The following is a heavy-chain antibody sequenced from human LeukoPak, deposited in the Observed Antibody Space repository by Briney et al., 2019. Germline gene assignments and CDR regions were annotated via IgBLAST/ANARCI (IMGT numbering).Heavy chain of an antibody. J-gene: IGHJ4*02. CDR2: IYYSGST. CDR1: GGSISSYY. V-gene: IGHV4-59*01. Sequence: SETLSLTCTVSGGSISSYYWSWIRQPPGKGLEWIGYIYYSGSTNYNPSLKSRVTISVDTSKNQFSLKLSSVTAADTAVYYCARVDSSGWNTLDYWGQGTLVTVSS. D-gene: IGHD6-19*01. CDR3: ARVDSSGWNTLDY.